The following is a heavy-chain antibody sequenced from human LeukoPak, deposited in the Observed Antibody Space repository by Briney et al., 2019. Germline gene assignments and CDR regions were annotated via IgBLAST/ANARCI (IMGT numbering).Heavy chain of an antibody. Sequence: GGSLRLSCAASGFTSSSYTMSLVREAPGKGLEWVSTISGSGGSTYYADTVKGRFTTSRDNSKNTLYLQMNSLRAGDTAVYYCAKLTYYDFWSGYLDYWGQGTLVTVSS. CDR3: AKLTYYDFWSGYLDY. J-gene: IGHJ4*02. V-gene: IGHV3-23*01. CDR2: ISGSGGST. CDR1: GFTSSSYT. D-gene: IGHD3-3*01.